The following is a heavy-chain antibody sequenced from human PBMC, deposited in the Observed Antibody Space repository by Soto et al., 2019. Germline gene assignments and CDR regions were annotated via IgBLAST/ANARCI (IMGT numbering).Heavy chain of an antibody. CDR1: GFTFSGYA. J-gene: IGHJ5*02. CDR3: AKDRSGSPAGGWFDP. CDR2: ISGSGLST. Sequence: PGGSLRLSCAASGFTFSGYAMSWVRQAPGKGLEWVSGISGSGLSTYYADSVKGRFTISRDNSKNTLYLQMNSLRAEDTALYYCAKDRSGSPAGGWFDPWGQGTLVTVSS. D-gene: IGHD5-12*01. V-gene: IGHV3-23*01.